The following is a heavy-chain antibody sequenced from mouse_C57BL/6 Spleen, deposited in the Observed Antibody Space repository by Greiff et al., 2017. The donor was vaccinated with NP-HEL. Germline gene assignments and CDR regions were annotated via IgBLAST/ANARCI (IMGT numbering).Heavy chain of an antibody. D-gene: IGHD2-3*01. V-gene: IGHV1-7*01. Sequence: QVQLQQSGAELAKPGASVKLSCKASGYTFTSYWMHWVKQRPGQGLEWIGYINPSSGYTKYNQKFKDKATLTADKSSSTAYMQLSSLTYEDSAVYDGARDGASYDGYYGGFAYWGQGTLVTVSA. CDR2: INPSSGYT. J-gene: IGHJ3*01. CDR1: GYTFTSYW. CDR3: ARDGASYDGYYGGFAY.